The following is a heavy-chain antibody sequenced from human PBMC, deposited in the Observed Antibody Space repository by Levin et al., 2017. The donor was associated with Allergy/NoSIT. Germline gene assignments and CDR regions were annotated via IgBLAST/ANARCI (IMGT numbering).Heavy chain of an antibody. V-gene: IGHV3-23*01. CDR1: GFTFSNYA. CDR3: VKRYCSGGGCSPRGMDV. J-gene: IGHJ6*02. Sequence: GESLKISCAASGFTFSNYAMNWVRQAPGKGLEWVSVISDSGVSTVHADSVKGRFSISRDNSRNTLYLQMNNLRGEDTAIYYCVKRYCSGGGCSPRGMDVWGQGTTVTVSS. D-gene: IGHD2-15*01. CDR2: ISDSGVST.